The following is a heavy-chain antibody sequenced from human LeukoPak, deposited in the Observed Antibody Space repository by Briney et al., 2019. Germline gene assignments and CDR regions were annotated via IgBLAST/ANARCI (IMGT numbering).Heavy chain of an antibody. V-gene: IGHV3-20*04. J-gene: IGHJ4*02. CDR1: GFTFDDYG. D-gene: IGHD2-2*01. CDR2: INWNGGST. Sequence: WAGGSLRLSCAASGFTFDDYGMSWVRQAPGKGLEWVSGINWNGGSTGYADSVKGRFTISRDNAKNSLYLQMNSLRAEDTAVYYCARLKLLWSNYFDYWGQGTLVTVSS. CDR3: ARLKLLWSNYFDY.